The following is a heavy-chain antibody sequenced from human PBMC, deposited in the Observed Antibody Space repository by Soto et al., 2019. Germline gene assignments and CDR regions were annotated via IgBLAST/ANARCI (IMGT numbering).Heavy chain of an antibody. J-gene: IGHJ6*02. CDR3: ARDLYEVRGVPYYYYGMDV. D-gene: IGHD3-10*01. CDR2: TSSSSFTI. V-gene: IGHV3-48*01. CDR1: GFTFSDYS. Sequence: GGSLRLSCAASGFTFSDYSMNWVRQAPGRGLEWVSYTSSSSFTIHYADSVEGRFAISRDNAKNSLYLQMNSLRAEDTAVYYCARDLYEVRGVPYYYYGMDVWGQGTTVTVSS.